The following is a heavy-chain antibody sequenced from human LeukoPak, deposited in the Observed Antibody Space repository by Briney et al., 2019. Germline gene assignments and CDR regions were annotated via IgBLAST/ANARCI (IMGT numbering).Heavy chain of an antibody. CDR3: ARRVSSSWYWYFDL. J-gene: IGHJ2*01. CDR1: GYSISSGYY. V-gene: IGHV4-38-2*02. CDR2: IYYSGST. Sequence: SEALSINCTVSGYSISSGYYWGWIRQPPGKGLEWIGSIYYSGSTYYNPSLKSRVTISVGTSKNQFSLKLTSVTAADTAVYYCARRVSSSWYWYFDLWGRGTLVTVSS. D-gene: IGHD6-13*01.